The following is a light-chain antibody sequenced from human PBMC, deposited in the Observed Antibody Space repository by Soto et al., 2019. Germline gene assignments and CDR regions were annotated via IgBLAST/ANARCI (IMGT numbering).Light chain of an antibody. Sequence: SVLTQPASVSGSPGQSITISCTGTSSDVGGYNYVSWYQHHPGKAPKLMIYEVSNRPSGVSNRFSGSKSGNTASLTISGLQAEDEADYYCRSYTSSSTFYVFGTGNKVTVL. CDR3: RSYTSSSTFYV. CDR2: EVS. V-gene: IGLV2-14*01. J-gene: IGLJ1*01. CDR1: SSDVGGYNY.